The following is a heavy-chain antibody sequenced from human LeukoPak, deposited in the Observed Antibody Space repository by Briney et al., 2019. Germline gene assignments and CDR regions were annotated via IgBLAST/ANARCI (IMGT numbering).Heavy chain of an antibody. V-gene: IGHV3-53*01. J-gene: IGHJ6*04. CDR1: GFIFSNGW. D-gene: IGHD2-21*01. CDR2: VSYDITRT. Sequence: GGSLRLSCAASGFIFSNGWMTWFRQAPGKGLEWISAVSYDITRTFYADSVKGRFAISRDNSRNTLFLQMNSLRADDTAVYYCARPGCGGNCYYRMDVWGKGTTVTVSS. CDR3: ARPGCGGNCYYRMDV.